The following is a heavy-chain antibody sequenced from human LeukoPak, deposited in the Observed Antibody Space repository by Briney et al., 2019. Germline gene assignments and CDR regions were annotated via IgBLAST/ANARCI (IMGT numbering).Heavy chain of an antibody. CDR1: GGSVSSGSYY. D-gene: IGHD4-11*01. V-gene: IGHV4-61*01. CDR3: ARTNYSNYVYYFDY. Sequence: SETLSLTCSVSGGSVSSGSYYWSWIRQPPGMGLEWIGSIHYSGSTNYNPSLKSRVTISVDTSKMQFSLKMNSVTAADTAVYYCARTNYSNYVYYFDYWGQGTLVTVSS. J-gene: IGHJ4*02. CDR2: IHYSGST.